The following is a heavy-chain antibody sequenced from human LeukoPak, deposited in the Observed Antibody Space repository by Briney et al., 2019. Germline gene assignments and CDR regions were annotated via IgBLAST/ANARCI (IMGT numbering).Heavy chain of an antibody. Sequence: SETLSLTCAVYGGSFSGYYWSWIRQPPGKGLEWIGEINHSGSTNYNPSLKSRVTISVDTSKNQFSLKLSSVTAADTAVYYCAREDYGGNGNAFDIWGQGTMVTVSS. J-gene: IGHJ3*02. CDR1: GGSFSGYY. CDR2: INHSGST. D-gene: IGHD4-23*01. V-gene: IGHV4-34*01. CDR3: AREDYGGNGNAFDI.